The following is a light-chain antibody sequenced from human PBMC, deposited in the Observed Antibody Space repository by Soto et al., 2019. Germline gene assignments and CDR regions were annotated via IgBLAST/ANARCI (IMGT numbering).Light chain of an antibody. CDR2: KAS. V-gene: IGKV1-5*03. CDR3: QLSVIYSEA. J-gene: IGKJ1*01. CDR1: QAFISW. Sequence: ILMTESFYIESDSVGDRVTITCRASQAFISWLAWYLLHTGKAPKLLIYKASTLKRGGPSRFRGRGSGTEFTRTFSLLVPVDLTTYYCQLSVIYSEAFGHGAKVDI.